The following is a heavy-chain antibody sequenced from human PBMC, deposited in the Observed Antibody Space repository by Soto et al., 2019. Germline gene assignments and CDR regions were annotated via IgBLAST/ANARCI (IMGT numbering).Heavy chain of an antibody. CDR2: IDVGSGST. J-gene: IGHJ3*02. Sequence: SVTVSCKTSGFTLSSSAVHWVRQARGHRLQWIGWIDVGSGSTSYAQKFQGRVTMTRDTSTSTVYMELSSLRSEDTAVYYCARGGSVVITFGAFDIWGQGTMVTVS. CDR3: ARGGSVVITFGAFDI. CDR1: GFTLSSSA. V-gene: IGHV1-58*01. D-gene: IGHD3-22*01.